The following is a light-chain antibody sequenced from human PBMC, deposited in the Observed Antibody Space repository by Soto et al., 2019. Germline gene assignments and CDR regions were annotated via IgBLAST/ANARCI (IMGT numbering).Light chain of an antibody. J-gene: IGKJ4*01. Sequence: DIQMTQSPSSLSASVGDRVTIPCQASQDIKNYLNWYQQKSGKAPKLLIYDASDLETGVPSRFSGSGSGTDFTFTINSLQPEDIATYYCQQYDNLPLTFGGGTKGDIK. V-gene: IGKV1-33*01. CDR2: DAS. CDR3: QQYDNLPLT. CDR1: QDIKNY.